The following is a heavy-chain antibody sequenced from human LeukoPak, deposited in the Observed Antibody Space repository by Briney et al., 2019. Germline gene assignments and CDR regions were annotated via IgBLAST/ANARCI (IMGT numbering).Heavy chain of an antibody. V-gene: IGHV1-8*03. Sequence: ASVKVSCKASGYTFTSYDINWVRQATGQGLEWMGWMNPNSGNTGYAQKFQGRVTITRNTSISTAYMELSSLRSEDTAVYYCARAHSPYYYDSSGYPYYFDYWGQGTLVTVSS. J-gene: IGHJ4*02. CDR3: ARAHSPYYYDSSGYPYYFDY. CDR2: MNPNSGNT. CDR1: GYTFTSYD. D-gene: IGHD3-22*01.